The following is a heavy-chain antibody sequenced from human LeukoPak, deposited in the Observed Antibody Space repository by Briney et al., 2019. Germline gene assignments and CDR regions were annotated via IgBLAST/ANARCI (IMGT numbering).Heavy chain of an antibody. CDR3: ARDPYGGNPHFDY. Sequence: GGSLRLSCAASGFTFSSYAMHWVRQAPGKGLEWVAVISYDGSNKYYADSVKGRFTISRDNSKNTLYLQMNSLRAEDTAVYYCARDPYGGNPHFDYWGQGTLVTVSS. V-gene: IGHV3-30-3*01. CDR2: ISYDGSNK. J-gene: IGHJ4*02. CDR1: GFTFSSYA. D-gene: IGHD4-23*01.